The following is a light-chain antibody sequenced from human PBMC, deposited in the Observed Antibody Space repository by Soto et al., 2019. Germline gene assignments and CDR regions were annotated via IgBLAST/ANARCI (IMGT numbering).Light chain of an antibody. V-gene: IGKV3-20*01. J-gene: IGKJ1*01. Sequence: EIVLTQSPGTVSLSPGERATLSCRASQSVSSNYLAWYQQKPGQAPRLLIYGASSRATGIPDRFSGSGSGTDFTLTISRLEPEDFAVYYCQQYGGLPRTFGQGTKMEIK. CDR3: QQYGGLPRT. CDR2: GAS. CDR1: QSVSSNY.